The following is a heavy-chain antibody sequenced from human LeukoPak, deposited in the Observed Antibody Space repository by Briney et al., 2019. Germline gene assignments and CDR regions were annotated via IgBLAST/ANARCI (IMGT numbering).Heavy chain of an antibody. CDR2: IKHDGSEK. J-gene: IGHJ5*02. CDR1: GCTFSSYW. D-gene: IGHD3-3*01. Sequence: SGGSLRLSCAASGCTFSSYWMSWVRQAPGKGLEWVANIKHDGSEKYYVDSVKGRFTISRDNAKNTLYLQMNSLRAEDTAVYYCARRTIWRFLDPWGQGTLVTVSS. V-gene: IGHV3-7*01. CDR3: ARRTIWRFLDP.